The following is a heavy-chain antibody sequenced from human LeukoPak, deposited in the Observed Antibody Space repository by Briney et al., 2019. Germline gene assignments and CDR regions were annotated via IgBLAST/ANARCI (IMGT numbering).Heavy chain of an antibody. Sequence: GGSLRLSCAVSGFTFGRFAMNWVRQAPGKGLEWVSIISNSGTITSYADSVKGRFTISRDNSKNTLYLQMNSLRAEDTAVYYCARGYQLPKLDYWGQGTLVTVSS. J-gene: IGHJ4*02. CDR2: ISNSGTIT. V-gene: IGHV3-23*01. D-gene: IGHD2-2*01. CDR3: ARGYQLPKLDY. CDR1: GFTFGRFA.